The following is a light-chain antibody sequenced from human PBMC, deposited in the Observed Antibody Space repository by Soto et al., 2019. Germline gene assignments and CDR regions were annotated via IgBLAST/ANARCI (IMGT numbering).Light chain of an antibody. Sequence: QSVLTQPPSVSAAPGQKVTISCSGSSSNLGNSYVSWYQHLPGTAPKLLIFDNTERPSGIPDRFSGSKSGTSATLDITGLQTGDEADYYCGTWDSSLSAGVFGTGTKLTVL. CDR3: GTWDSSLSAGV. CDR2: DNT. J-gene: IGLJ1*01. V-gene: IGLV1-51*01. CDR1: SSNLGNSY.